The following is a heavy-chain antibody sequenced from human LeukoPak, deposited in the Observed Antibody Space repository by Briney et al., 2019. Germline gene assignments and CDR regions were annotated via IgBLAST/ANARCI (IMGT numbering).Heavy chain of an antibody. CDR3: ARAIDSSARNGFDP. CDR1: GGSISTYY. CDR2: IHTSGST. V-gene: IGHV4-4*07. D-gene: IGHD3-22*01. J-gene: IGHJ5*02. Sequence: PSETLSLTCSVTGGSISTYYCSWIRQPAGKGLEWIGRIHTSGSTNYNPSLKSRLTLSVDTSKNQLSLKLTSVTAADTAVYYCARAIDSSARNGFDPWGQGTLVTVSS.